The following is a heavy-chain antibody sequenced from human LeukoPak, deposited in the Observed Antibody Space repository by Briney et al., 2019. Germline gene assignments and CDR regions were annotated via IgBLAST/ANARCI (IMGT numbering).Heavy chain of an antibody. CDR1: GFTFSSYG. Sequence: GGSLRLSCAASGFTFSSYGMHWVRQAPGKGLEWVAVISYDGSNKYYADSVKGRFTISRDNSKNTLYLQMNSLRAEDTAVYYCRIAAAGEDAFDIWGQGTMVTVSS. D-gene: IGHD6-13*01. CDR3: RIAAAGEDAFDI. CDR2: ISYDGSNK. V-gene: IGHV3-30*03. J-gene: IGHJ3*02.